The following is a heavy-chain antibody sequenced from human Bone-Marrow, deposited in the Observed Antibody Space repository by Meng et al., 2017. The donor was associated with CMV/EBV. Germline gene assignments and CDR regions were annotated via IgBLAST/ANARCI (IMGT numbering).Heavy chain of an antibody. J-gene: IGHJ2*01. Sequence: GESLKISCAASGFTFSSYSMNWVRQAPGKGLEWVAVISYDGSNKYYADSVKGRFTISRDNSKNTLYLQMNSLRAEDTAVYYCARVRVLYWYFDLWGRGTLVTVSS. CDR2: ISYDGSNK. CDR1: GFTFSSYS. V-gene: IGHV3-30*03. D-gene: IGHD5-12*01. CDR3: ARVRVLYWYFDL.